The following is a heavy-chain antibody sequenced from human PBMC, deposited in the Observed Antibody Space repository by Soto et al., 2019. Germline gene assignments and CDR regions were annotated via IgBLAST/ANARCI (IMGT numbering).Heavy chain of an antibody. Sequence: QVQPVQSGADVKKPGASVKVSCKASGYTFTSFGINWVRQAPGQGLEWMGWISGYNGNTNYAQNLQDRVTMTRDTSTSTAYMELRSLRSDDTAVYYCARPTDFYYCAMDVWGQGTTVTVSS. CDR1: GYTFTSFG. V-gene: IGHV1-18*01. CDR2: ISGYNGNT. CDR3: ARPTDFYYCAMDV. J-gene: IGHJ6*02.